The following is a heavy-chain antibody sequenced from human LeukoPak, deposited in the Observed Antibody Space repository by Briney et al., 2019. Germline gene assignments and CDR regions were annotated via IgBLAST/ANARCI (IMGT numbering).Heavy chain of an antibody. D-gene: IGHD3-10*01. Sequence: RGGSLNISCKGSGYSFTSYWIGWVRQMPGKGLEWLGIIFPGDSDTTYSPSFQGQVTISADKSISTAYLQWSSLKASDTAMYYCALTSMVRGVIHWFDPWGQGTLVTVSS. CDR2: IFPGDSDT. CDR3: ALTSMVRGVIHWFDP. J-gene: IGHJ5*02. CDR1: GYSFTSYW. V-gene: IGHV5-51*01.